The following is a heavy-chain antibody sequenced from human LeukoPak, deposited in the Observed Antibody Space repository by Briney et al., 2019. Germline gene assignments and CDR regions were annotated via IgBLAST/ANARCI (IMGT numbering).Heavy chain of an antibody. Sequence: PSETLSLTCAVYGGSFSGYYWSWIRQPPGKGLEWIGEINHSGSTNYNPSLKSRVTISVDTSKNQFSLKLSSVTAADTAVYYCATLAYCDFWSGHSFDYWGQGPLVTVSS. V-gene: IGHV4-34*01. D-gene: IGHD3-3*01. CDR1: GGSFSGYY. CDR3: ATLAYCDFWSGHSFDY. CDR2: INHSGST. J-gene: IGHJ4*02.